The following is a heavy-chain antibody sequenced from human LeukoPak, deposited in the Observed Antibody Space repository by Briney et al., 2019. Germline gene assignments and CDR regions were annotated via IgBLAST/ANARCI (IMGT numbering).Heavy chain of an antibody. V-gene: IGHV4-4*07. CDR3: ARDGTCYYGSGNNWFDP. CDR1: GGSISSYY. Sequence: SETLSLTCTVSGGSISSYYWSWIRQPAGKGLEWIGRIYTSGSTNYNPSLKSRVTMSVDTSKNQFSLKLSSVTAADTAVYYCARDGTCYYGSGNNWFDPWGQGTLVTVSS. D-gene: IGHD3-10*01. CDR2: IYTSGST. J-gene: IGHJ5*02.